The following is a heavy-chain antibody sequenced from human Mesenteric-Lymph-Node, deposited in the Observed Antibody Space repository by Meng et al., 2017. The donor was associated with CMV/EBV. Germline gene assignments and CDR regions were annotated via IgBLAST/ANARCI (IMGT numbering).Heavy chain of an antibody. V-gene: IGHV3-74*01. CDR3: ARVGYYDSSGYYYAAFDI. D-gene: IGHD3-22*01. J-gene: IGHJ3*02. CDR1: GSTSSSYW. Sequence: GESLKISCAASGSTSSSYWMHWVRQAPGKGLVWVSRINSDGSSTSYADSVKGRFTISRDNAKNTLYLQMNSLRAEDTAMYYCARVGYYDSSGYYYAAFDIWGQGTMVTVSS. CDR2: INSDGSST.